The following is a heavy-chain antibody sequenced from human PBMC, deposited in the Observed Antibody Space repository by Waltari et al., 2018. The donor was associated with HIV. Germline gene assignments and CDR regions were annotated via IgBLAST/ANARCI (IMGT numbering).Heavy chain of an antibody. V-gene: IGHV3-74*01. CDR3: VKDMFGEYDY. CDR1: GFRVSRYW. D-gene: IGHD3-10*02. J-gene: IGHJ4*02. Sequence: EVQLVQSGGGLVQPGGSRRHSCAASGFRVSRYWMHWVRQIPGQELVWVSRINPDGNTINYADSVRGRFTISRDYAKNTLYLQMNSLRDEDTAMYYCVKDMFGEYDYWGQGTLVTVSS. CDR2: INPDGNTI.